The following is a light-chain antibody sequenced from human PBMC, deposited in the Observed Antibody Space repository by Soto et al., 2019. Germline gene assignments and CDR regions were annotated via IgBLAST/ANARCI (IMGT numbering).Light chain of an antibody. CDR1: SSEVGANNY. J-gene: IGLJ1*01. V-gene: IGLV2-14*01. Sequence: QSALTQPASVSGSPGQSITISCTGTSSEVGANNYVSWYQQHPGKAPKLMIYEVSYRPSGVSNRFSGSKSGNTASLTISGLRAEDEGDYYCSSYARSTTYVFGPGTTLTVL. CDR2: EVS. CDR3: SSYARSTTYV.